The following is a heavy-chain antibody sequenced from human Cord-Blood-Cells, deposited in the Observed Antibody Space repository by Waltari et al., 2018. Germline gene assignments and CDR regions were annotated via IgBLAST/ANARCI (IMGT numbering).Heavy chain of an antibody. CDR3: ARTSGWYAFDI. V-gene: IGHV3-21*01. Sequence: EVQLVESGGGLVKPGGSLRLSCAASGFTFSSYSMNWVRQAPGKGLEWVSSSSSSRSYIYYADSVKGRFTISRDNAKNSLYLQMNSLRAEDTAVYYCARTSGWYAFDIWGQGTMVTVSS. D-gene: IGHD6-19*01. J-gene: IGHJ3*02. CDR2: SSSSRSYI. CDR1: GFTFSSYS.